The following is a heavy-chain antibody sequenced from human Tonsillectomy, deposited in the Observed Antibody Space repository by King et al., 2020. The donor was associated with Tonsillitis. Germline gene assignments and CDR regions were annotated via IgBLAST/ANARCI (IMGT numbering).Heavy chain of an antibody. CDR2: INPSGGST. D-gene: IGHD5-24*01. Sequence: VQLVESGAEVKKPGASVKVSCKASGFTFTSYYMHWVRQAPGQGLEWMGIINPSGGSTSYEQKFQGRVTMTRDTSTSTVYMELSSLRSEDTAVYYCARDGKDGYSDAFDIWGQGTMVTVPS. J-gene: IGHJ3*02. V-gene: IGHV1-46*01. CDR1: GFTFTSYY. CDR3: ARDGKDGYSDAFDI.